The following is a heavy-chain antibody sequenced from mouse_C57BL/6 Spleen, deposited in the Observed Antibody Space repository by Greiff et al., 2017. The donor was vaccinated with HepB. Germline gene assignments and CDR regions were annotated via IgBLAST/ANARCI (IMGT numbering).Heavy chain of an antibody. CDR1: GYAFSSSW. D-gene: IGHD1-1*01. V-gene: IGHV1-82*01. Sequence: VQLQQSGPELVKPGASVKISCKASGYAFSSSWMNWVKQRPGKGLEWIGRIYPGDGDTNYNGKFKGKATLTADKSSSPAYMQLSSLTSEDSAVYFCANYYGSRGYAMDYWGQGTSVTVSS. J-gene: IGHJ4*01. CDR2: IYPGDGDT. CDR3: ANYYGSRGYAMDY.